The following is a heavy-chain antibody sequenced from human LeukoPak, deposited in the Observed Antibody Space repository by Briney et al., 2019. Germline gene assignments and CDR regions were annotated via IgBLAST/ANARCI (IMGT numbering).Heavy chain of an antibody. CDR2: ISSGSSYI. J-gene: IGHJ4*02. Sequence: GGSLRLSCAASGFTFSTYSMNWVRQAPGKGLEWVSSISSGSSYIYYGDSVKGRFTISRDNAKNSLYLQMNSLRAEDTAVYYCARTPTAWTPFDYRGQGTLVTVSS. D-gene: IGHD1-1*01. CDR3: ARTPTAWTPFDY. V-gene: IGHV3-21*01. CDR1: GFTFSTYS.